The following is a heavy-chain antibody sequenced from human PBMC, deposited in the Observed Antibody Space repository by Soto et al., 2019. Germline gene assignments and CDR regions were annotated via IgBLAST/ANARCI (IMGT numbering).Heavy chain of an antibody. CDR1: GFTFSSYG. V-gene: IGHV3-23*01. CDR2: ISGGGDNT. Sequence: GSLRLSCAASGFTFSSYGMSWVRQAPGKGLEWVSAISGGGDNTYYADSVKGRFTISRDNSKNTLYLQMNSLTAEDTAVYYCAKTLNYYGSGSPDYWGQGTLVTVSS. CDR3: AKTLNYYGSGSPDY. J-gene: IGHJ4*02. D-gene: IGHD3-10*01.